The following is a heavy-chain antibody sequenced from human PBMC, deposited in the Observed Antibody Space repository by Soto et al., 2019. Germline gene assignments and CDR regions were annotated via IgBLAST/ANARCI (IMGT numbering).Heavy chain of an antibody. Sequence: QVQLVQSGAEVKKPGSSVKVSCKASGGTFSSYAISWVRQAPGQGLEWMGGIIAIFGTANYAKKFQGRVTITADESTSRAYMEVSSLSSEDTAVYYCARGYYYHGRFMQNYYYYGMDVCGQVTTVTVSS. D-gene: IGHD3-10*01. CDR2: IIAIFGTA. CDR1: GGTFSSYA. V-gene: IGHV1-69*01. J-gene: IGHJ6*02. CDR3: ARGYYYHGRFMQNYYYYGMDV.